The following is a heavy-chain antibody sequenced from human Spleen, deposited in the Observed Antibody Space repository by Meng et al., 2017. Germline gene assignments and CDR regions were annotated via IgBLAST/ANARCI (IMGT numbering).Heavy chain of an antibody. CDR2: IYSSGST. V-gene: IGHV4-4*07. J-gene: IGHJ1*01. D-gene: IGHD3-10*01. CDR3: ARGIRGDQHYFQQ. CDR1: GGSIVGSY. Sequence: SETLSLTCVVSGGSIVGSYWSWIRHPAGKGLEWIGRIYSSGSTNYNPSLNSRVTRSLDTSKNKFSLKLSSVIDADTAVYYCARGIRGDQHYFQQWGQGTLVTVSS.